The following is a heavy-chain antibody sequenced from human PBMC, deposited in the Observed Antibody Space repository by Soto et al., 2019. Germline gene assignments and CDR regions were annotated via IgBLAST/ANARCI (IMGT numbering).Heavy chain of an antibody. CDR2: INPAPGST. CDR1: GFTFTNYY. V-gene: IGHV1-46*01. Sequence: QVQLVQSGAEVKKSGAAVKISCKTSGFTFTNYYLHWVRQAPGQGLEWMGLINPAPGSTNYAEKCQGSVALTRDMSSNTIYMQLGRLTSEDTGMYYCARGGWAGYGSEGGFDLWGQGTHITVSS. J-gene: IGHJ4*02. CDR3: ARGGWAGYGSEGGFDL. D-gene: IGHD5-18*01.